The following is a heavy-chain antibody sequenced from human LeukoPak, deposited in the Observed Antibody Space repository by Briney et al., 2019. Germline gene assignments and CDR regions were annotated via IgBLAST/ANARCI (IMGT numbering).Heavy chain of an antibody. Sequence: PSETLSLTCAVYGGSFSGYYWSWIRQPPGRGVEGIGEINHRGSTNYNPSLKSRVTISVDTSKNQFSLKLSSVTAADTAVYYCARRITMVRGHYGMDVWGKGTTVTVSS. CDR3: ARRITMVRGHYGMDV. J-gene: IGHJ6*04. D-gene: IGHD3-10*01. CDR1: GGSFSGYY. V-gene: IGHV4-34*01. CDR2: INHRGST.